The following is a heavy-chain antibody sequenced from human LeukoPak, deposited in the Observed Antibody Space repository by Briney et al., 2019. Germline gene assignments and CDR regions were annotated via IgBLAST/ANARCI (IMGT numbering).Heavy chain of an antibody. Sequence: PGRSLRLSCAASGFTFSSYAMHWVRQAPGKGLEWVAVISYDGSNKYYADSVKGRFTISRDNSKNTLYLQMNSLRAEDTAVYYCASNHLSTGGYSSWAAYYYYYGMDVWGQGTTVTVSS. CDR3: ASNHLSTGGYSSWAAYYYYYGMDV. CDR2: ISYDGSNK. CDR1: GFTFSSYA. D-gene: IGHD5-18*01. J-gene: IGHJ6*02. V-gene: IGHV3-30-3*01.